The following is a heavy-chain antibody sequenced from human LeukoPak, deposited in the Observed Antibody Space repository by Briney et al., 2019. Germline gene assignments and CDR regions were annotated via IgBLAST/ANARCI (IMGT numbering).Heavy chain of an antibody. CDR3: TELGITMIGGV. Sequence: GGSLRLSCAASGFTFSTYSMNWVRQAPGKGLEWVSSISSSSSYIHYADSVKGRFTISRDNAKNSLYLQMNSLRAEDTAVYYCTELGITMIGGVWGKGTTVTISS. J-gene: IGHJ6*04. V-gene: IGHV3-21*01. CDR2: ISSSSSYI. D-gene: IGHD3-10*02. CDR1: GFTFSTYS.